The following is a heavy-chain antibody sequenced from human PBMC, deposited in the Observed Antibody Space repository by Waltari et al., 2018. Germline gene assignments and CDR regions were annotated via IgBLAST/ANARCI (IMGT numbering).Heavy chain of an antibody. CDR2: IYDCGST. J-gene: IGHJ4*02. D-gene: IGHD7-27*01. V-gene: IGHV4-31*03. CDR1: GRSFLIGGYY. Sequence: QVHLPGSGPGLGKPFPTLPLTCSVSGRSFLIGGYYWPCLRQHPGKGREWIRYIYDCGSTYYNPYLKSRVTISLYTSKTKSYLKLSAVTAADTAVYYCARTPNWGSKFGEYWGQGTLVTVSS. CDR3: ARTPNWGSKFGEY.